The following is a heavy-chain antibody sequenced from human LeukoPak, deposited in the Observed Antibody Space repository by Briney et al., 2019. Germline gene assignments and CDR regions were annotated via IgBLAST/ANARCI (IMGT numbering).Heavy chain of an antibody. J-gene: IGHJ4*02. CDR2: INHSGST. Sequence: KSSETLSLTCTVSGGSISSYYWSWIRQPPGKGLEWIGEINHSGSTNYNPSLKSRVTISVDTSKNQFSLKLSSVTAADTAVYYCARADYGDPGWYFDYWGQGTLVTVSS. CDR3: ARADYGDPGWYFDY. D-gene: IGHD4-17*01. CDR1: GGSISSYY. V-gene: IGHV4-34*01.